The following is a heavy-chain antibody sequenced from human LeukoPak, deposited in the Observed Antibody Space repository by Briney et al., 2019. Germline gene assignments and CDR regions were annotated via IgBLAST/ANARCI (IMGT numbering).Heavy chain of an antibody. D-gene: IGHD6-13*01. CDR3: ARSGSWTLNFDS. CDR1: GGSVSSYY. CDR2: ISYIGST. V-gene: IGHV4-59*02. J-gene: IGHJ4*02. Sequence: SETLSLTCTVSGGSVSSYYWTWIRQPPGRGLEWIGYISYIGSTNYSPSLKSRVTISVDTSKNQFSLKVSSVTAADTAVYYCARSGSWTLNFDSWGQGTLVTVSS.